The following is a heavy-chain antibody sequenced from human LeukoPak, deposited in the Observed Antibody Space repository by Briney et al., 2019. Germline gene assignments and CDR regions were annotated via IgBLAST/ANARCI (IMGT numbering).Heavy chain of an antibody. CDR2: IRGGGHGP. J-gene: IGHJ3*02. D-gene: IGHD4-17*01. CDR1: GFAFSDYA. V-gene: IGHV3-23*01. CDR3: ARDPNGDYVGAFDM. Sequence: PGGSLRLSCTASGFAFSDYAMMWVRQSPGKGPEWVAAIRGGGHGPFYADSVRGRFTISRDNSKYTLFLQMDSLRAEDTAVYYCARDPNGDYVGAFDMWGPGTMVTVSS.